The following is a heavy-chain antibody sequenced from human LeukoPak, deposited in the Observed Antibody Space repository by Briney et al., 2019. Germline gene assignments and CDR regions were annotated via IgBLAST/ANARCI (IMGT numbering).Heavy chain of an antibody. CDR2: ISSNGGST. V-gene: IGHV3-64*01. CDR1: GFTFSNYA. CDR3: AREMGGAADY. J-gene: IGHJ4*02. D-gene: IGHD2-15*01. Sequence: GGSLRLSCAASGFTFSNYAMHWVRQAPGKGLEYVSAISSNGGSTYYANSVKGRFTISRDNSKNTLYLQMGSLRAEDMAVYYCAREMGGAADYWGQGTLVTVSS.